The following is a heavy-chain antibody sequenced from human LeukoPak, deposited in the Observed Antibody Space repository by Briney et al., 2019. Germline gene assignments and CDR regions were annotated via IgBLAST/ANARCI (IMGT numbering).Heavy chain of an antibody. Sequence: GGSLRLSCAASEFTFNYYAMTWVRQAPGKGLEWVSGISGSGDSTYYADSVKGRFTISRDNSKNTLYLQMNSLRAEDTAVYYCAKGLYCSSTSCSYFQHWGQGTLVTVSS. CDR3: AKGLYCSSTSCSYFQH. CDR1: EFTFNYYA. V-gene: IGHV3-23*01. D-gene: IGHD2-2*01. J-gene: IGHJ1*01. CDR2: ISGSGDST.